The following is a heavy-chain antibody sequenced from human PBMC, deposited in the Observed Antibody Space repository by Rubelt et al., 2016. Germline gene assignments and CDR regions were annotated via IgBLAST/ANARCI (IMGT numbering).Heavy chain of an antibody. Sequence: QVQLVQSGAEVKKPGASVKVSCKASGYTFTSYYMHWVRQAPGQGLEWMGWINTNTGNPTYAQGFTGRFVFSLDTSVSTAYLQISSLKAEDTAVYYCARVSNYYDSSGYLATWGQGTLVTVSS. V-gene: IGHV7-4-1*02. CDR2: INTNTGNP. CDR1: GYTFTSYY. D-gene: IGHD3-22*01. CDR3: ARVSNYYDSSGYLAT. J-gene: IGHJ5*02.